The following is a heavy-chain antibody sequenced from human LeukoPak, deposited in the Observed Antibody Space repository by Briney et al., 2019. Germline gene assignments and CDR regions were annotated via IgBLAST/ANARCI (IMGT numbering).Heavy chain of an antibody. J-gene: IGHJ4*02. D-gene: IGHD3-10*01. Sequence: SGGSLRLSCAASGFTFSSYEMNWVRQAPGKGLEWVSYISSSGSTIYYADSVKGRFTISRDNAKNSLYLQMNSLRAEDTAVYYFERDGQVLLWFGEFVKEYYFDYWGQGTLVTVSS. CDR1: GFTFSSYE. V-gene: IGHV3-48*03. CDR3: ERDGQVLLWFGEFVKEYYFDY. CDR2: ISSSGSTI.